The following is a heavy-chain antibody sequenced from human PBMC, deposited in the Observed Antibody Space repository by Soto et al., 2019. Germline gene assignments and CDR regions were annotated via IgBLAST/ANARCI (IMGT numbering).Heavy chain of an antibody. CDR3: ARSRFLEWLTNYYYYGMDV. CDR2: IIPIFGTA. J-gene: IGHJ6*02. D-gene: IGHD3-3*01. CDR1: GGTFSSYA. Sequence: QVQLVQSGAEVKKPGSSVKVSCKASGGTFSSYAISWVRQAPGQGLEWMGGIIPIFGTANYAQKFQVRVTITADESTSTAYMELSSLRSEDTAVYYCARSRFLEWLTNYYYYGMDVWGQGTTVTVSS. V-gene: IGHV1-69*01.